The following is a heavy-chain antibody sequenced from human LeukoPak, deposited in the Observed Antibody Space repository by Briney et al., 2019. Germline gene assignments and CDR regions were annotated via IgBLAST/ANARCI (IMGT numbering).Heavy chain of an antibody. CDR2: INPNSGGT. D-gene: IGHD3-16*01. CDR3: ATRTGWGRGFDY. J-gene: IGHJ4*02. V-gene: IGHV1-2*04. CDR1: GYTFTGYY. Sequence: ASVKVSCKASGYTFTGYYMPWVRQAPGQGLEWMGWINPNSGGTNYAQKFQGWVAMTRDTSISTAYMELSRLRSDDTAVYYCATRTGWGRGFDYWGQGTLVTVSS.